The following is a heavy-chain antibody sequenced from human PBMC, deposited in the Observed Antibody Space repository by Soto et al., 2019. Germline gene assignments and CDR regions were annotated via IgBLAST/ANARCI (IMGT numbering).Heavy chain of an antibody. V-gene: IGHV3-30-3*01. CDR2: ISYDGSNK. J-gene: IGHJ4*02. CDR3: ASVGIQLWLSTSGYLGY. Sequence: QVQLVESGGGVVQPGRSLRLSCAASGFTFSSYAMHWVRQAPGKGLEWVAVISYDGSNKYYADSVKGRFTISRDNSKNTLYLQMNSLRAEDTAVYYCASVGIQLWLSTSGYLGYWGQGTLVTVSS. D-gene: IGHD5-18*01. CDR1: GFTFSSYA.